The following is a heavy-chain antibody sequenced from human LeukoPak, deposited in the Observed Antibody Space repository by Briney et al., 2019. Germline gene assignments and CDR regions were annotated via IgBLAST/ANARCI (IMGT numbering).Heavy chain of an antibody. CDR3: AREDDSSGYYYRY. D-gene: IGHD3-22*01. CDR2: ISSSGSTI. CDR1: GFTFSDYY. V-gene: IGHV3-11*04. Sequence: KPGGSLRLSCAASGFTFSDYYMSWIRQAPGKWLEWVSYISSSGSTIYYADSVKGRFTISRDNAKNSLYLQMNSLRAEDTAVYYCAREDDSSGYYYRYCGQGTLVTVSS. J-gene: IGHJ4*02.